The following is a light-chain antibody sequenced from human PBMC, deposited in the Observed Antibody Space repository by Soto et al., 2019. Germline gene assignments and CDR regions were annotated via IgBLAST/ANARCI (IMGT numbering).Light chain of an antibody. CDR3: QQYNKWPLFT. CDR1: QSISSN. V-gene: IGKV3-15*01. J-gene: IGKJ3*01. CDR2: GAS. Sequence: EIVMTQSPATLSVSPGETATLSCRASQSISSNLAWYQQKPGQAPRLLVYGASTRATGIPARFSGSGSGTAFTLTISRLQSEDFAVYYCQQYNKWPLFTFGPGTKVDIK.